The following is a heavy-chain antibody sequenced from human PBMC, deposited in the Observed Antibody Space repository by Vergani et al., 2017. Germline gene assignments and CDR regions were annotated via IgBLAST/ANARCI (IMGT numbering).Heavy chain of an antibody. D-gene: IGHD6-13*01. V-gene: IGHV1-8*01. Sequence: QVQLVQSGAEVKKPGASVKVSCKASGYTFTSYDINWVRQATGQGLEWMGWMNPNSGNTGYAQKFQGRVTMTRNTSISTAYMELSSLRSEDTAVYYCAKDRAAAGFQLPDYWGQGTLVTVSS. CDR1: GYTFTSYD. CDR2: MNPNSGNT. CDR3: AKDRAAAGFQLPDY. J-gene: IGHJ4*02.